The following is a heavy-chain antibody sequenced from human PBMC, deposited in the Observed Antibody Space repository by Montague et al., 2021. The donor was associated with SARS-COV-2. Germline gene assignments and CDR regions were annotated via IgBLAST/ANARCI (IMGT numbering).Heavy chain of an antibody. CDR3: ARAGTITRIVVVIDAFDI. V-gene: IGHV4-31*03. D-gene: IGHD3-22*01. CDR2: IYYSGST. J-gene: IGHJ3*02. Sequence: TPSLTCTVSGGSISSGGYYWSWIRQHPGKGLEWIGYIYYSGSTYYNPSLKSRVTISVDTSKNQFSLKLSSVTAADTAVYYCARAGTITRIVVVIDAFDIWGQGTMVTVSS. CDR1: GGSISSGGYY.